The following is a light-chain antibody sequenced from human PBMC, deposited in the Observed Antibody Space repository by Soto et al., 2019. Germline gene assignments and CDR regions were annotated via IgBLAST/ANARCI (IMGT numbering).Light chain of an antibody. CDR3: QQRNSYPRT. J-gene: IGKJ1*01. Sequence: DIQLTQSPSVLSASVGDRVTITCRSSQGINSYLAWYQQKPGKVPKLLIYAASTLHSGVPSRFSGSGSGTEFTLTISSLQPEDCATDYCQQRNSYPRTFGQGTKVEIK. CDR2: AAS. CDR1: QGINSY. V-gene: IGKV1-9*01.